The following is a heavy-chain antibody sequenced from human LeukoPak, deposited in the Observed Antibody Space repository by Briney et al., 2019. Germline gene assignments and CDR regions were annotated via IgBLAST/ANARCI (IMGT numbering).Heavy chain of an antibody. J-gene: IGHJ4*02. CDR2: ISGSGGST. V-gene: IGHV3-23*01. CDR1: GFTFSSYA. Sequence: PGGSLRLSCAASGFTFSSYAMSWVRQAPGKGLEWVSAISGSGGSTYYADSVKGRFTISRDNSKNTLYLQMNSLRAEDTAVYYCAKSVPSGRGFVIAVAGYFDYWGQGTLVTVSS. D-gene: IGHD6-19*01. CDR3: AKSVPSGRGFVIAVAGYFDY.